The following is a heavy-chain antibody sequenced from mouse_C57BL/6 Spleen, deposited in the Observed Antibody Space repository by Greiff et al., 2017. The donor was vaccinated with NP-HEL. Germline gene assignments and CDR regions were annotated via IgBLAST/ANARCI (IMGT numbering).Heavy chain of an antibody. V-gene: IGHV1-64*01. Sequence: QVQLKQPGAELVKPGASVKLSCKASGYTFTSYWMHWAKQRPGQGLEWIGMIHPNSGSTNYNEKFKSKATLTVDKSSSTAYMQLSSLTSEDSAVYYCARLNDYEFAYWGQGTLVTVSA. CDR3: ARLNDYEFAY. CDR1: GYTFTSYW. J-gene: IGHJ3*01. D-gene: IGHD2-4*01. CDR2: IHPNSGST.